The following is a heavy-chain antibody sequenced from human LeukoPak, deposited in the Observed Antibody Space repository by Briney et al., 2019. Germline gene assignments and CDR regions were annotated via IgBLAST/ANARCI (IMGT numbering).Heavy chain of an antibody. CDR3: ARFSSSSFDY. D-gene: IGHD6-13*01. CDR1: GGPFSGYY. V-gene: IGHV4-34*01. J-gene: IGHJ4*02. Sequence: PSETLSLTCTVYGGPFSGYYWSWIRQPPGKGLEWIGEINHSGSTNYNPSLKSRVTISVDTSKNQFSLKLSSVTAADTAVYYCARFSSSSFDYWGQGTLVTVSS. CDR2: INHSGST.